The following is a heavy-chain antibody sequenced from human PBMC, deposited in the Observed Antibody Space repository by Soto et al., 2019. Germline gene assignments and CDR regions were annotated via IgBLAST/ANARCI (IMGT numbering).Heavy chain of an antibody. D-gene: IGHD2-15*01. Sequence: GSLRLSCAASVFTFISYGMHWVRQAPGKGLEWLAVMSYDGRDKYYADSVRGRFTISRDNSKNTVYLQLNSLRVEDTAVYYCAKARSGSWHEGYYFDNWGQGTPVTVSS. CDR1: VFTFISYG. CDR3: AKARSGSWHEGYYFDN. V-gene: IGHV3-30*18. J-gene: IGHJ4*02. CDR2: MSYDGRDK.